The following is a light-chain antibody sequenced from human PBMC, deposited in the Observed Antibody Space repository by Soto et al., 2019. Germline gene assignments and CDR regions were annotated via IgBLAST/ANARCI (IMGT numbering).Light chain of an antibody. V-gene: IGKV3-15*01. J-gene: IGKJ1*01. Sequence: IFISQSPPTLSVSPGERATLSCRASQSVSSNLAWYQQKPGQAPRLLIYGASTRATGIPARFSGSGSGTEFTLTISSLQSEDFAVYYCQQYNNWPLFGQGTKVDIK. CDR3: QQYNNWPL. CDR2: GAS. CDR1: QSVSSN.